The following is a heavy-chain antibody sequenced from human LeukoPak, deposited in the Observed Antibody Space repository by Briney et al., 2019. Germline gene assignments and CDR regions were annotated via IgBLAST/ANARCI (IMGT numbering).Heavy chain of an antibody. D-gene: IGHD4-11*01. CDR2: IHYSGST. J-gene: IGHJ6*03. CDR1: GGSITNYY. V-gene: IGHV4-59*01. Sequence: SETLSLTCTVSGGSITNYYWTWIRQPPGKGLEWIGYIHYSGSTNYNPSLKSRVTISVDASKNQFSLKLSSVTAADTAVYYCARASVTYYYYYYMDVWGKGTTVTVSS. CDR3: ARASVTYYYYYYMDV.